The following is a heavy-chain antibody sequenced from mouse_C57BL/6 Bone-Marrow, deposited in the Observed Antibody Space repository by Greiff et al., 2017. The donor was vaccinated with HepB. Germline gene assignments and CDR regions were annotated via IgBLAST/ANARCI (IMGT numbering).Heavy chain of an antibody. D-gene: IGHD2-2*01. CDR2: IDPSDSET. CDR1: GYTFTSYW. Sequence: QVQLQQPGAELVRPGSSVKLSCKASGYTFTSYWMHWVKQRPIQGLEWIGNIDPSDSETHYNQKFKDKATLTVDKSSSTAYMQISSLTSEDSAVYYCARRYGYDAPYFDYWGQGTTLTVSS. CDR3: ARRYGYDAPYFDY. V-gene: IGHV1-52*01. J-gene: IGHJ2*01.